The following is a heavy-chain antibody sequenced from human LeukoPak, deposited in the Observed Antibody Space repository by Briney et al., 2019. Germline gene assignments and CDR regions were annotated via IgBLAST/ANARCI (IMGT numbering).Heavy chain of an antibody. J-gene: IGHJ6*03. CDR3: TRATFGEFQNYYYYYMDV. CDR2: IRGKVYGATT. CDR1: GFTFGDYV. Sequence: GGSLRLSCIASGFTFGDYVMSWVRQAPRKGLEWVGFIRGKVYGATTEYAASVKGRFTISRDDSKSIVYLQMNSLKTEDTAVYYCTRATFGEFQNYYYYYMDVWGKGTTVTISS. V-gene: IGHV3-49*04. D-gene: IGHD3-10*01.